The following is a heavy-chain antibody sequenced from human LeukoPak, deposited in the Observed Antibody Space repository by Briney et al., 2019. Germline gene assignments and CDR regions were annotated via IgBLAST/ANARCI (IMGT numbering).Heavy chain of an antibody. V-gene: IGHV1-69*04. CDR3: ARREGDYEGLYAFDI. CDR1: GGTFSSYA. CDR2: IIPILGIA. Sequence: SVKVSCKASGGTFSSYAISWVRQAPGQGLEWMGRIIPILGIANYAQKFQGRVTITADKSTSTAYMELSSLRSGDTAVYYCARREGDYEGLYAFDIWGQGTMVTVSS. D-gene: IGHD4-17*01. J-gene: IGHJ3*02.